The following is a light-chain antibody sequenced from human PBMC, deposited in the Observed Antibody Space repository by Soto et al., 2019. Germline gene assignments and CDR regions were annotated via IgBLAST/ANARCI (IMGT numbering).Light chain of an antibody. V-gene: IGKV3-11*01. CDR3: QQRGNWPPIT. CDR1: QNVNSY. J-gene: IGKJ5*01. CDR2: GAS. Sequence: EIVMTQSPGTLSVSPGERATLSCRASQNVNSYLDWYQQKPGQAPRLLIYGASNRATGIPARFSGSGFGTDFTLTISSLEPEDFAVYYCQQRGNWPPITFGQGTRLEIK.